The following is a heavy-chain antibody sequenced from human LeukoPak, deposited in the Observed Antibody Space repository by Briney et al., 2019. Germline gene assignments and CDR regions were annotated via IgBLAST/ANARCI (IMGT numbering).Heavy chain of an antibody. V-gene: IGHV4-59*12. Sequence: SETLSLTCTVSGGSISTYYWSWIRQPPGKGQEWIGNIYYSGSTKYNPSLKSRVTISVDTSKNQFSLKVSSVTAADTAVYYCARKDGDIWGQGTMVTVSS. CDR1: GGSISTYY. J-gene: IGHJ3*02. CDR2: IYYSGST. D-gene: IGHD5-24*01. CDR3: ARKDGDI.